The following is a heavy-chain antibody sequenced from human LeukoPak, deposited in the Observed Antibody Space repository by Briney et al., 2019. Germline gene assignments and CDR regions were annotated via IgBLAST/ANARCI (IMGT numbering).Heavy chain of an antibody. J-gene: IGHJ4*02. D-gene: IGHD5-18*01. V-gene: IGHV1-69*05. CDR3: ARGGWIQAPSYYFDY. CDR2: IIPIFGTA. Sequence: SVKVSCKASGGTFSSYAISWVRQAPGQGLEWMGGIIPIFGTANYAQKFQGRVTMTRDMSTSTVYMELSSLRSEDTAVYYCARGGWIQAPSYYFDYWGQGTLVTVSS. CDR1: GGTFSSYA.